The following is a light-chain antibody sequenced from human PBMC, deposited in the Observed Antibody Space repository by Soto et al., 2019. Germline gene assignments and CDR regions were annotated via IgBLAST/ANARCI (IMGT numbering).Light chain of an antibody. CDR2: DGS. V-gene: IGLV2-11*01. Sequence: QSALTQPRSVSGSPGQSVTISCTGNSSDVGSYNYVSWYQQHPGKAPKFMIYDGSMRPSGVPDRFSGSKSGNTASLTISGLQAEDEAHYYCCSYAGRLGVVFGGVTKLTVL. J-gene: IGLJ2*01. CDR3: CSYAGRLGVV. CDR1: SSDVGSYNY.